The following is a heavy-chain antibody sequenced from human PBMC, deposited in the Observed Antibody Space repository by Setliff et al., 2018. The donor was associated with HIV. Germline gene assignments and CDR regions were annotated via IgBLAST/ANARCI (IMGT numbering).Heavy chain of an antibody. CDR2: IYHSDST. D-gene: IGHD6-13*01. CDR3: ARADSSSWFFATFDI. CDR1: GDSINSGDYY. Sequence: SETLSLTCTVSGDSINSGDYYWSWIRQPPGKGLEWIGYIYHSDSTHYNPSLNSRVAFSVDTSKNQFSLKLYSVTVADTAFYYCARADSSSWFFATFDIWGQGTMVTVSS. J-gene: IGHJ3*02. V-gene: IGHV4-30-4*01.